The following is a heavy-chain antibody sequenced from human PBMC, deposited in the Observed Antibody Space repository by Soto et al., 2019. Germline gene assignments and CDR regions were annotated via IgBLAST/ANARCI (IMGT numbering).Heavy chain of an antibody. CDR3: AKGGFGPNYDFWSGYPTPFDY. Sequence: GGSLRLSCAASGFTFSSYAMSWVRQAPGKGLEWVSAISGSGGSTYYADSVKGRFTISRDNSKNTLYLQMNSLRAEDTAVYYCAKGGFGPNYDFWSGYPTPFDYWGQGTLVTVS. V-gene: IGHV3-23*01. D-gene: IGHD3-3*01. J-gene: IGHJ4*02. CDR1: GFTFSSYA. CDR2: ISGSGGST.